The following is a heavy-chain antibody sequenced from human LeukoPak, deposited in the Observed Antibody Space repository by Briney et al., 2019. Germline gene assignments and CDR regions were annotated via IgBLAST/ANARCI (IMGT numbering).Heavy chain of an antibody. J-gene: IGHJ4*02. Sequence: SETLSLTCTVSGGSISGSSYYWGWIRQPPGKGLEWIGSIYYSGSTYYNPSLKSRVTISVDTSKNQFSLKLSSVTAADTAVYYCAGTRGGYSYGYTEDYWGQGTLVTVSS. CDR3: AGTRGGYSYGYTEDY. V-gene: IGHV4-39*01. D-gene: IGHD5-18*01. CDR2: IYYSGST. CDR1: GGSISGSSYY.